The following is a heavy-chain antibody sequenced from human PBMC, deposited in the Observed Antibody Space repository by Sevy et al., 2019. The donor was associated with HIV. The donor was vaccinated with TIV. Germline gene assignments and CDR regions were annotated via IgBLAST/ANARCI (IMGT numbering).Heavy chain of an antibody. J-gene: IGHJ3*02. D-gene: IGHD2-2*03. CDR3: ARDSLGPRVDIVI. Sequence: GGSLRLSCAASGFTFSSYSMNWVRQAPGKGLEWVSSISSSSSYIYYADSVKGRFTISRDNAKNSLYLQMNSLRAEDTAVYYCARDSLGPRVDIVIWGQGTMVTVSS. CDR2: ISSSSSYI. CDR1: GFTFSSYS. V-gene: IGHV3-21*01.